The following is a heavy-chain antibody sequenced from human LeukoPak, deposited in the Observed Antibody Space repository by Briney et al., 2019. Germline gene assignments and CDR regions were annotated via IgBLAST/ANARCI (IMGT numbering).Heavy chain of an antibody. D-gene: IGHD4-23*01. CDR1: DYSISSGYY. V-gene: IGHV4-38-2*02. CDR3: ARMVSPIPTRFDP. Sequence: SETLSLTCSVSDYSISSGYYWGWVRQPPGKELEWIGSFYHNENTYYNPSLKSRVTISVDTSKNQFSLKLTSVTAADTAVYYCARMVSPIPTRFDPWGQGTLATVSS. J-gene: IGHJ5*02. CDR2: FYHNENT.